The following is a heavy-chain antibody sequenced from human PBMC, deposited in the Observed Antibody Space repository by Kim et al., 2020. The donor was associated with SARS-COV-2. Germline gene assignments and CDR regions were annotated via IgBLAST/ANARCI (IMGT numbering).Heavy chain of an antibody. J-gene: IGHJ4*02. CDR3: AKDRWLQYYYFDY. D-gene: IGHD5-12*01. V-gene: IGHV3-23*01. Sequence: YADSVKGRFTISSDNSKNTLYLQMNSLRAEDTAVYYCAKDRWLQYYYFDYWGQGTLVTVSS.